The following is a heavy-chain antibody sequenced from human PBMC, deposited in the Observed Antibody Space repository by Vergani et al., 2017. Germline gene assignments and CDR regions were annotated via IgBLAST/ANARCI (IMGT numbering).Heavy chain of an antibody. CDR1: GFTVSSNY. CDR3: ACSGGTLDV. CDR2: ISSSSSYI. Sequence: EVQLVETGGGLIQPGGSLRLSCAASGFTVSSNYMSWVRQAPGKGLEWVSSISSSSSYIYYADSVKGRFTISRDNSKNTLYLQMNSLRAEDTAVYYCACSGGTLDVWGQGTTVTVSS. J-gene: IGHJ6*02. D-gene: IGHD2-15*01. V-gene: IGHV3-53*02.